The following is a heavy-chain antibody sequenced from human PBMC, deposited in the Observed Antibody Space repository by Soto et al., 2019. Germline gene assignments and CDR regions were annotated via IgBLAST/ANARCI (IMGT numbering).Heavy chain of an antibody. J-gene: IGHJ3*01. CDR3: ARAAWTTGTNRLNDVFDV. V-gene: IGHV1-46*03. Sequence: QVQLVQSGAEVKKPGASVRVSCKASGYTFTNYYIDWVRQAPGQGLEWMGIINPNGGSTTYVQKFQGRVTMTRDTYTSTVYMELSSLRSEDTDVYYCARAAWTTGTNRLNDVFDVWGQGTMVTVSS. CDR1: GYTFTNYY. CDR2: INPNGGST. D-gene: IGHD4-4*01.